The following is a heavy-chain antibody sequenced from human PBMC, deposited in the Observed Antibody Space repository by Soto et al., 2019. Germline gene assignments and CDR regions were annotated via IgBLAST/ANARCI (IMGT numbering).Heavy chain of an antibody. Sequence: ASVKVSCKASGYTFTSYYMHWVRQAPGQGLEWMGIINPSGGSTNYAQKFQERVTITRDMSTSTAYMELSSLRSEDTAVYYCAASRWLQSLDYWGQGTLVTVSS. J-gene: IGHJ4*02. CDR3: AASRWLQSLDY. D-gene: IGHD5-12*01. CDR2: INPSGGST. V-gene: IGHV1-46*01. CDR1: GYTFTSYY.